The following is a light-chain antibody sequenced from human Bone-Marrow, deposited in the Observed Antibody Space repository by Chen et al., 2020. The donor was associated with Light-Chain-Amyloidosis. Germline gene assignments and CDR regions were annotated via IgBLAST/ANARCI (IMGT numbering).Light chain of an antibody. CDR2: EVT. V-gene: IGLV2-14*01. Sequence: QSALTQPASVSGSPGQSITLSCTGTSSDVGGDNHVSWYQQHPDKAPKFMIYEVTNRPSWVPDRFSGSKSDNTASLTISGLQTEDEADYFCSSYTITNTLVFGSGTRVTVL. J-gene: IGLJ1*01. CDR1: SSDVGGDNH. CDR3: SSYTITNTLV.